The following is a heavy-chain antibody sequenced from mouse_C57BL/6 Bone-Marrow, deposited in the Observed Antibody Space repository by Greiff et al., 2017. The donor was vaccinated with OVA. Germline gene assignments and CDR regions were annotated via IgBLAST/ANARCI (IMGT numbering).Heavy chain of an antibody. V-gene: IGHV5-4*03. D-gene: IGHD3-2*02. CDR3: ARGSSGYGSAY. CDR2: ISDGGSYT. J-gene: IGHJ3*01. CDR1: GFTFSSYA. Sequence: EVKLVESGGGLVKPGGSLKLSCAASGFTFSSYAMSWVRQTPEKRLEWVATISDGGSYTYYPDNVKGRFTISRDNAKNNLYLQMSHLKSEDTAMYYCARGSSGYGSAYWGQGTLVTVSA.